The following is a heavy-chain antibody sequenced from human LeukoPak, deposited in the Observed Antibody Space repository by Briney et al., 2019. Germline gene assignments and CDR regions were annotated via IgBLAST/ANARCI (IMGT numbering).Heavy chain of an antibody. D-gene: IGHD4-17*01. CDR2: ISSDGSNE. V-gene: IGHV3-30-3*01. Sequence: PGGSLRLSCAASGITFRSYAMHWVRQAPGKGLEWVALISSDGSNEYYADSVKGRFTISRDNSKNTLYLQMSTLRTEDTAVYFCARDLSALYGDYTSHFDYWGPGTLVTVSS. CDR3: ARDLSALYGDYTSHFDY. CDR1: GITFRSYA. J-gene: IGHJ4*02.